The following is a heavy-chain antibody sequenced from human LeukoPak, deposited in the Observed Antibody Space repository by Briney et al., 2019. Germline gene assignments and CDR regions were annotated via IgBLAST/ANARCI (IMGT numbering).Heavy chain of an antibody. Sequence: GGSLRLSCAASGFSFSAYAMSWVRQAPGKGLEWVSTVSASGGSAYYADSVKGRFTISRDNSKNTLHLQVNTLRAEDTAVYYCASGSSSVGYWGQGTLVTVSS. CDR1: GFSFSAYA. CDR3: ASGSSSVGY. D-gene: IGHD6-6*01. V-gene: IGHV3-23*01. CDR2: VSASGGSA. J-gene: IGHJ4*02.